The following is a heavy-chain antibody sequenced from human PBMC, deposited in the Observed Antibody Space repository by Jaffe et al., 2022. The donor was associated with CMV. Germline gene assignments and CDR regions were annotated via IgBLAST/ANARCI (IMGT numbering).Heavy chain of an antibody. D-gene: IGHD1-7*01. CDR2: ISFSGGST. CDR1: GFTFSSFA. J-gene: IGHJ4*02. V-gene: IGHV3-23*01. CDR3: AKGHITGTSPMYFDY. Sequence: EVQLLESGGGLVQPGGSLRLSCEASGFTFSSFAMSWVRQAPGKGLEWVSGISFSGGSTYYADSVKGRFSISRDNSKNTLYVQMNSLRADDTAVYYCAKGHITGTSPMYFDYWGQGTLVTVSS.